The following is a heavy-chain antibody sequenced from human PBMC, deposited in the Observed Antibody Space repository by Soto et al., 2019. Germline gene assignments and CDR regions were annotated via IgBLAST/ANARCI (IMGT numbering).Heavy chain of an antibody. CDR3: ARDNGDSYGYNLDH. V-gene: IGHV4-59*01. J-gene: IGHJ4*02. Sequence: QVQLQESGPGLVKPSETLSLTCTVSGGSISSYYWSWIRQPPGKGLEWIGYIYYSGSTNYNPSLKSRVTISVDTSKNQFSLKLTSVTAADTAVYYCARDNGDSYGYNLDHWGQGTLVTVSS. D-gene: IGHD5-18*01. CDR1: GGSISSYY. CDR2: IYYSGST.